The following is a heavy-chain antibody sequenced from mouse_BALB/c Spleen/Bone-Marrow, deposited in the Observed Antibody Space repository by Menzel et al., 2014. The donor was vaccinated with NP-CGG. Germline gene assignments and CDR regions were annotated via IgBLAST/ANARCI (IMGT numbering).Heavy chain of an antibody. CDR3: ARTPFYGNYFDY. V-gene: IGHV5-17*02. CDR1: GFTFSNFG. J-gene: IGHJ2*01. Sequence: EVKLVESGGGLVQPGGSLKLSCAASGFTFSNFGMHWFRQSPEKGLEWVAFISTGSTIIYYADTVKGRFTISKDHPDNTLFLQMTSLRSDDTAIYYCARTPFYGNYFDYWGQGTTLTVSS. D-gene: IGHD2-10*01. CDR2: ISTGSTII.